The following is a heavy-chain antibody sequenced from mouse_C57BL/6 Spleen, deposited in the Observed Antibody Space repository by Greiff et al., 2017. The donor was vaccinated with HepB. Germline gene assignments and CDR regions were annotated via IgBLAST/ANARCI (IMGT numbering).Heavy chain of an antibody. V-gene: IGHV1-82*01. CDR3: AIYYDYLAWFAY. CDR1: GYAFSSSW. D-gene: IGHD2-4*01. J-gene: IGHJ3*01. CDR2: IYPGDGDT. Sequence: VKLVESGPELVKPGASVKISCKASGYAFSSSWMNWVKQRPGKGLEWIGRIYPGDGDTNYNGKFKGKATLTADKSSSTAYLQLSSLTSEDSAVYFCAIYYDYLAWFAYWGQGTLVTVSA.